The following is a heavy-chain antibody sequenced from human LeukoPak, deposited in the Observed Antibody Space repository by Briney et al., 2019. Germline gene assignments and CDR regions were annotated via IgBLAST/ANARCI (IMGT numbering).Heavy chain of an antibody. CDR3: TSQLQLLTFFDY. D-gene: IGHD6-13*01. V-gene: IGHV3-15*01. CDR2: MKSKRDGGAT. CDR1: GFTFTNAW. J-gene: IGHJ4*02. Sequence: GGSLRLSCEASGFTFTNAWMNWVRQAPGKGPEWVGRMKSKRDGGATEYAAPVKGRFTISRDDSKNTVYLQMNSLKTEDTGVYYCTSQLQLLTFFDYWGQGTLVTVSS.